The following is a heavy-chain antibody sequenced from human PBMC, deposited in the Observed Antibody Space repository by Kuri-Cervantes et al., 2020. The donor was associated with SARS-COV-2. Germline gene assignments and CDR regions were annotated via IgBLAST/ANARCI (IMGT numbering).Heavy chain of an antibody. CDR2: INSDGSST. V-gene: IGHV3-74*01. Sequence: GESLKISCAASGFTFSSSWMRWVRQAPGKGLVWVSRINSDGSSTSYADSVKGRFTISRDNAKNTLYLQMNSLRAEDTAVYYCAREYYYDSSGYYPVGGYYYGMDVWGQGTTVTVSS. CDR1: GFTFSSSW. J-gene: IGHJ6*02. CDR3: AREYYYDSSGYYPVGGYYYGMDV. D-gene: IGHD3-22*01.